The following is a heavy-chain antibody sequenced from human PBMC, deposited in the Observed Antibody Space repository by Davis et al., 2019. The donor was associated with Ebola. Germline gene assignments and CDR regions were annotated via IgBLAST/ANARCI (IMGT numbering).Heavy chain of an antibody. J-gene: IGHJ5*02. CDR1: GSSISSSNW. CDR3: ATSNWFDP. V-gene: IGHV4-4*02. CDR2: IYHSGST. Sequence: SETLSLTCAVSGSSISSSNWWSWVRQPPGKGLEWIGEIYHSGSTNYNPSLKSRVTISADTSKTQFSLKLTSVTAADTSVYYCATSNWFDPWGQGTLVTVSS.